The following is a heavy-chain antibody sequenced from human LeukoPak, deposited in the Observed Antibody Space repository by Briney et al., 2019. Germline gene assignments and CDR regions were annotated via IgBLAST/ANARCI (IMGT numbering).Heavy chain of an antibody. Sequence: PGGSLRLSCAASEFTFGNYWMSWVRQAPGKGLEWVSYISSSGSTIYYADSVKGRFTISRDNAKNSLYLQMNSLRAEDTAVYYCARVLWFGEFSHATGAFDYWGQGTLVTVSS. CDR1: EFTFGNYW. CDR3: ARVLWFGEFSHATGAFDY. CDR2: ISSSGSTI. J-gene: IGHJ4*02. V-gene: IGHV3-11*04. D-gene: IGHD3-10*01.